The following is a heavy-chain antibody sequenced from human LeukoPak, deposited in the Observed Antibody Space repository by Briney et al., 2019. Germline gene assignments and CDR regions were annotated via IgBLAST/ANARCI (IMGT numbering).Heavy chain of an antibody. CDR2: INPNSGGT. Sequence: GASVKVSCKASGYTFTGYYMHWVRQAPGQGLEWMGWINPNSGGTNYAQKFQGRVTMTRDTSISTAYMELSRLRSDDTAVCYCAREKRYCSGGSCYSSPIPNDYWGQGTLVTVSS. CDR1: GYTFTGYY. J-gene: IGHJ4*02. D-gene: IGHD2-15*01. CDR3: AREKRYCSGGSCYSSPIPNDY. V-gene: IGHV1-2*02.